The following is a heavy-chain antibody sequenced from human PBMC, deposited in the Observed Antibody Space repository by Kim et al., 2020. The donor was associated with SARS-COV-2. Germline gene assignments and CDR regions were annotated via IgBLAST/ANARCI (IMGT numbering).Heavy chain of an antibody. J-gene: IGHJ4*01. CDR1: GYNFNNYA. CDR3: ARGERFYYDSSADY. CDR2: INAGNGDT. V-gene: IGHV1-3*01. D-gene: IGHD3-22*01. Sequence: ASVKVSCKASGYNFNNYAIHWVRQAPGQRLEWMGWINAGNGDTKYSQRFQGRVTITRDTSATTGYMDLSSLTSEDMAIYYCARGERFYYDSSADYWGQGTLVTVAS.